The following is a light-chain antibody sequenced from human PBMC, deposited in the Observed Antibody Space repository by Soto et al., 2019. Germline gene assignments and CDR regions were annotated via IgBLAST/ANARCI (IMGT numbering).Light chain of an antibody. J-gene: IGKJ2*01. CDR2: GAS. CDR1: QSVNIN. Sequence: EIVMTQSPATLSLSPGERATLSCRASQSVNINLAWYQQKPGQAPRLLIYGASTRATGIPVRFSGSGSETEFTLTISSLQSEDFAVYYCQQYNNSPPRYTFGQGTKLEIK. CDR3: QQYNNSPPRYT. V-gene: IGKV3-15*01.